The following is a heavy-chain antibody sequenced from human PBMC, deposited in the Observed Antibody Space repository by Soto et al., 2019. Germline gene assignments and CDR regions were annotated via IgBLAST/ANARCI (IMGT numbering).Heavy chain of an antibody. J-gene: IGHJ5*02. CDR3: ARGSGITMVRVYSWFDP. V-gene: IGHV4-34*01. D-gene: IGHD3-10*01. Sequence: SETLSLTCTVSGGSISSYYWSWIRQPPGKGLEWIGEINHSGSTNYNPSLKSRVTISVDTSKNQFSLKLSSVTAADTAVYYCARGSGITMVRVYSWFDPWGQGTLVTVSS. CDR2: INHSGST. CDR1: GGSISSYY.